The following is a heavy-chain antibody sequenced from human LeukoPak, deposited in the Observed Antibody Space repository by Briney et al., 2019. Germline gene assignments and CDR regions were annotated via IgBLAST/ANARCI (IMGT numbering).Heavy chain of an antibody. CDR3: ARVGYSIY. CDR1: GGSVSSGSYY. Sequence: SQTLSRTCTVSGGSVSSGSYYWSWIRQPAGKGLEWIGRIYTSGSTNYNPSLKSRVTISVDTSKNQFSLKLSSVTAADTAVYYCARVGYSIYWGQGTLVTVSS. CDR2: IYTSGST. V-gene: IGHV4-61*02. D-gene: IGHD6-13*01. J-gene: IGHJ4*02.